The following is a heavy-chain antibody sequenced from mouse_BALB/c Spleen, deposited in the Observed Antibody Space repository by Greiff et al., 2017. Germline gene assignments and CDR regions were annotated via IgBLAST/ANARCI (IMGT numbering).Heavy chain of an antibody. CDR1: GYTFTSYT. CDR3: ARKRGYFDY. J-gene: IGHJ2*01. Sequence: VKVVESGAELARPGASVKMSCKASGYTFTSYTMHWVKQRPGQGLEWIGYINPSSGYTNYNQKFKDKATLTADKSSSTAYMQLSSLTSEDSAVYYCARKRGYFDYWGQGTTLTVSS. CDR2: INPSSGYT. V-gene: IGHV1-4*01.